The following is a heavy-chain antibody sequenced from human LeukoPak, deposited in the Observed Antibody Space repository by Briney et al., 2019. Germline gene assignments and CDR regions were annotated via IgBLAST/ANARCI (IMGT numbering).Heavy chain of an antibody. CDR3: ARGPYSYDSSGAFDI. J-gene: IGHJ3*02. D-gene: IGHD3-22*01. CDR2: ISSSGST. CDR1: GYSISCGYY. Sequence: SETLSLTCTVSGYSISCGYYWGWIRQPAGKGLEWIGRISSSGSTNYNPSLKSRVTISGDTSENQFSLKLSSLTAADTAVYFCARGPYSYDSSGAFDIWDQGTMVTVSS. V-gene: IGHV4-38-2*02.